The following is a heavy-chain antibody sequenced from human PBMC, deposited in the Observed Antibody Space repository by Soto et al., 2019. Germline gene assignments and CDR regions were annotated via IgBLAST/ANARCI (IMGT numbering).Heavy chain of an antibody. D-gene: IGHD3-16*01. CDR1: GFTFSNAW. CDR2: IKSKTDGGTT. V-gene: IGHV3-15*01. Sequence: EVQLVESGGGLVKPGGSLRLSCAASGFTFSNAWMSWVRQAPGKGLEWVGRIKSKTDGGTTDYAAPVKGRFTISRDDSKNTLYLQMNSLKTEDTAVYYCTTAFAARRLGGSYYYGMDVWGQGTTVTVSS. J-gene: IGHJ6*02. CDR3: TTAFAARRLGGSYYYGMDV.